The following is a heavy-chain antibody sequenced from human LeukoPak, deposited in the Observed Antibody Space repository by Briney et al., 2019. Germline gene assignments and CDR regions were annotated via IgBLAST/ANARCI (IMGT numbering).Heavy chain of an antibody. CDR3: ARGGGGYGYFDY. J-gene: IGHJ4*02. CDR1: GFTFSSYA. CDR2: ISGSGGST. V-gene: IGHV3-23*01. Sequence: GGSLRLSCAASGFTFSSYAMSWVRQAPGKGLEWVSAISGSGGSTYYADSVKGRFTISRDNAKSSLYLQMNSLRVEDTAVYYCARGGGGYGYFDYWGQGTLVTVSS. D-gene: IGHD1-26*01.